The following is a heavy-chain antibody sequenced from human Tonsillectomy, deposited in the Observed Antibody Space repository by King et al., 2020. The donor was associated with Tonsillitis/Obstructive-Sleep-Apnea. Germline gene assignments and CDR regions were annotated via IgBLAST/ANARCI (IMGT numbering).Heavy chain of an antibody. V-gene: IGHV4-34*01. CDR1: GGSFNGYY. J-gene: IGHJ5*02. CDR2: INHSGST. Sequence: VQLQQWGAGLLKPSESLSLTCTVYGGSFNGYYWSWIRQPPGKGLEWIGEINHSGSTNYNPSLKSRLTIAVDKSKNQFSLKMSSVTAADTAVYYCARGPYCPITSCEDNWFHPWGQGTLVTVSP. D-gene: IGHD2-2*01. CDR3: ARGPYCPITSCEDNWFHP.